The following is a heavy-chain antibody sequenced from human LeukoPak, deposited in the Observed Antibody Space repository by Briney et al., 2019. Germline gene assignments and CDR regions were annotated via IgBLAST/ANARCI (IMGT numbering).Heavy chain of an antibody. CDR3: ARGLPPVMKYYFDY. Sequence: GRSLRLSCAASGFIFSSYAMHWVRQAPGKGLEWVAAISYDGINQYYADSVKGRFTISRDDSKNTLYLQMNSLRAEDTAMYYCARGLPPVMKYYFDYWGQGTLVTVSS. D-gene: IGHD4-11*01. CDR1: GFIFSSYA. J-gene: IGHJ4*02. V-gene: IGHV3-30-3*01. CDR2: ISYDGINQ.